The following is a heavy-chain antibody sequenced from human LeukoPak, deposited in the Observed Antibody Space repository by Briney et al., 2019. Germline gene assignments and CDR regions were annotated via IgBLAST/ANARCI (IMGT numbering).Heavy chain of an antibody. J-gene: IGHJ6*02. D-gene: IGHD3-10*01. V-gene: IGHV1-69*01. CDR2: IIPIFGTA. Sequence: ASVKVSCKASGGTFISYAISWVRQAPGQGLEWMGGIIPIFGTANYAQKFQGRVTITADESTSTAYMELSSLRSEDTAVYYCARSDEISGGWRPYYYYGMDVWGQGTTVTVSS. CDR1: GGTFISYA. CDR3: ARSDEISGGWRPYYYYGMDV.